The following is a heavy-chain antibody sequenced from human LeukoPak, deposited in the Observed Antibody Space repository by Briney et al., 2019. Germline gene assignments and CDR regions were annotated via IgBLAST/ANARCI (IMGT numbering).Heavy chain of an antibody. V-gene: IGHV1-69*13. CDR3: ARVQV. CDR1: CYTFNSYT. Sequence: ASVKVSCKTSCYTFNSYTISWVRQAPGQGLEWMGGIIPIFGIANYAQKFQGRVTITADESTSTAYMELSSLRSEDTAVYYCARVQVWGQGTLVTVSS. CDR2: IIPIFGIA. J-gene: IGHJ4*02.